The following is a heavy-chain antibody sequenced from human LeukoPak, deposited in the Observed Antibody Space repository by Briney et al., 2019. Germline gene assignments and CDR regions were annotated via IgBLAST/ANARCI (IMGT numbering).Heavy chain of an antibody. Sequence: GRSLRLSCAASGFTFSSYGMHWVRRAPGKGLEWVAVISYDGSNKYYADSVKGRFTISRDNSKNTLYLQMNSLRAEDTAVYYCAKDLKTYYYDSSGYPGDYWGQGTLVTVSS. CDR1: GFTFSSYG. D-gene: IGHD3-22*01. J-gene: IGHJ4*02. CDR2: ISYDGSNK. V-gene: IGHV3-30*18. CDR3: AKDLKTYYYDSSGYPGDY.